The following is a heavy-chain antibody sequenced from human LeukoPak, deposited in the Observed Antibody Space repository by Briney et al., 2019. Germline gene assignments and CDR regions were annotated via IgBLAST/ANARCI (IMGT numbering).Heavy chain of an antibody. CDR1: GYTFTSYG. Sequence: GASVKVSCKASGYTFTSYGISWVRQAPGQGLEWMGWISAYNGNTNYAQKLQGRVTMTTDTSTSTAYMELRSLRSDDTAVYYCARVSWFGELLLVGYYYYYYMDVWGKGTTVTVSS. J-gene: IGHJ6*03. V-gene: IGHV1-18*01. D-gene: IGHD3-10*01. CDR3: ARVSWFGELLLVGYYYYYYMDV. CDR2: ISAYNGNT.